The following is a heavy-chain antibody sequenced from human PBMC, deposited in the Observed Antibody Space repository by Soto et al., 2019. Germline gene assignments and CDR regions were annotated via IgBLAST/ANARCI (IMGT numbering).Heavy chain of an antibody. CDR1: GFTFSSYA. CDR2: ISYDGSNK. D-gene: IGHD3-22*01. Sequence: GGSLRLSCAASGFTFSSYAMHWVRQAPGKGLEWVAVISYDGSNKYYADSVKGRFTISRDNSKNTLYLQMNSLRAEDTAVYYCATNNTNYYDGGGYYSGLDAFDIWCQGT. V-gene: IGHV3-30-3*01. J-gene: IGHJ3*02. CDR3: ATNNTNYYDGGGYYSGLDAFDI.